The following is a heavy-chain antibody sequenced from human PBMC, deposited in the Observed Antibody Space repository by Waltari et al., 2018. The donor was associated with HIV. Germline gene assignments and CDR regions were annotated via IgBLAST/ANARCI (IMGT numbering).Heavy chain of an antibody. CDR2: VNPSGGST. CDR1: GYTFTSYY. D-gene: IGHD2-2*02. Sequence: QVQLVQSGAEVKKPGASVKVSCKASGYTFTSYYIHWVRQAPGQGLEWMEIVNPSGGSTSYSQKFQGRVTMTSDTSTYTVDMELSGLRSDDTAVYYCASEFGVDGYTGYWGQGTLVTVSS. J-gene: IGHJ4*02. V-gene: IGHV1-46*01. CDR3: ASEFGVDGYTGY.